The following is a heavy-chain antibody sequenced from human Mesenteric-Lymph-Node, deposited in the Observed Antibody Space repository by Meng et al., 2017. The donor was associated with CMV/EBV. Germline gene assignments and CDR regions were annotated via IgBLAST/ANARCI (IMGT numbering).Heavy chain of an antibody. J-gene: IGHJ6*02. Sequence: GESLKISCAASGFTFITYSINWVRQAPGKGLEWVSHISSGSRYIYYADSVKGRFTISRDNARNTLYLQMSSLRAEDTAVYLCARGFTTGDSYYYYGMDVWGQGTTVTVSS. V-gene: IGHV3-21*01. CDR3: ARGFTTGDSYYYYGMDV. D-gene: IGHD4-17*01. CDR2: ISSGSRYI. CDR1: GFTFITYS.